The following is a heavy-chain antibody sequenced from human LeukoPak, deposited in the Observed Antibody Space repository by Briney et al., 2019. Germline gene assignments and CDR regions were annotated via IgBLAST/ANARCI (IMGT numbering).Heavy chain of an antibody. CDR3: TRNSGWYGLS. D-gene: IGHD6-19*01. J-gene: IGHJ1*01. Sequence: SGGSLRLSCAASGFTFSNYWMSWVRQAPGKGLEWVANVKQDGSEKYYVDSVKGRFTISRDNANNTLFLHLNSLRGEDTAVYYCTRNSGWYGLSWGQGTLVTVSS. CDR1: GFTFSNYW. CDR2: VKQDGSEK. V-gene: IGHV3-7*03.